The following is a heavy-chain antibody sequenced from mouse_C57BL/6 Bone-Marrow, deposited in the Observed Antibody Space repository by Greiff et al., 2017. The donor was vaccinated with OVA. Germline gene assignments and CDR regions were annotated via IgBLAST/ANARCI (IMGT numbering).Heavy chain of an antibody. CDR2: IYPGDGDT. V-gene: IGHV1-82*01. J-gene: IGHJ2*01. D-gene: IGHD4-1*01. CDR3: ARRKSNWAFDY. CDR1: GYAFSSSW. Sequence: QVQLKESGPELVKPGASVKISCKASGYAFSSSWMNWVKQRPGKGLEWIGRIYPGDGDTNYNGKFKGKATLTADKSSSTAYMQLSSLTSEDSAVYFCARRKSNWAFDYWGQGTTLTVSS.